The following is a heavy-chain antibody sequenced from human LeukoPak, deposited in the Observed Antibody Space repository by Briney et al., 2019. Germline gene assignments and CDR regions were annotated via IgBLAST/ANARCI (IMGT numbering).Heavy chain of an antibody. D-gene: IGHD6-19*01. V-gene: IGHV1-2*02. CDR2: INPNSGGT. Sequence: ASVKVSCKASGYTFTGYYMHWVRQAPGQGLEWMGWINPNSGGTNYAQKFQGRVTMTRDTSINTAYMELSRLRSDDTAVYYCARDARIAVAGGEFDYWGQGTLVTVSS. CDR1: GYTFTGYY. J-gene: IGHJ4*02. CDR3: ARDARIAVAGGEFDY.